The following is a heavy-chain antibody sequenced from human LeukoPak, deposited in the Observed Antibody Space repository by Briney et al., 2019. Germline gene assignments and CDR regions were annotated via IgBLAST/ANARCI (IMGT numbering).Heavy chain of an antibody. V-gene: IGHV4-31*03. D-gene: IGHD2-15*01. J-gene: IGHJ4*02. CDR1: GGSISSGDYY. Sequence: PSETLSLTCTVSGGSISSGDYYWSWIRQHPGKGLEWIGYIYYSGSTYYNPSLKSRVTISVDTSKNQFSLKLSSVTAADTAVYYCARRTGYCSGGSCYVGPYYFDYWGQGTLVTVSS. CDR2: IYYSGST. CDR3: ARRTGYCSGGSCYVGPYYFDY.